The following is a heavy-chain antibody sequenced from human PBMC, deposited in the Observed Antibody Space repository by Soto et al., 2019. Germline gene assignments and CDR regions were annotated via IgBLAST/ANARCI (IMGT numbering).Heavy chain of an antibody. CDR3: ARDNSGFWDWFDP. CDR1: DGSISTYY. CDR2: VFTSGTT. D-gene: IGHD3-3*01. Sequence: PSETLSLTCTVSDGSISTYYWSWIRQPAGKELEWIGHVFTSGTTNYTPSLKSRVSMSLDTAKNQFSLKLRSVTAADTAVYYCARDNSGFWDWFDPWGQGILVTVSS. V-gene: IGHV4-4*07. J-gene: IGHJ5*02.